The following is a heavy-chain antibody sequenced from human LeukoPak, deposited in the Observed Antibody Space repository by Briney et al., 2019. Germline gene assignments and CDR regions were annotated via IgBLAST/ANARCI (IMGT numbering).Heavy chain of an antibody. Sequence: ASVKVSCKASGYTFTGYYMHWVRQAPGQGLEWMGRINPNSGGTNYAQKLQGRVTMTTDTSTSTAYMELRSLRSDDTAVYYCARTRYCSSTSCYYYYGMDVWGQGTTVTVSS. CDR1: GYTFTGYY. V-gene: IGHV1-2*06. CDR2: INPNSGGT. D-gene: IGHD2-2*01. CDR3: ARTRYCSSTSCYYYYGMDV. J-gene: IGHJ6*02.